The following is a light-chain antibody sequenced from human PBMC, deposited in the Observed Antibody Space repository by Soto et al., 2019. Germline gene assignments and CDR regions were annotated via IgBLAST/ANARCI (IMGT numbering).Light chain of an antibody. CDR3: QQGDSFPFT. J-gene: IGKJ4*01. CDR2: AAS. V-gene: IGKV1-12*01. Sequence: DIHMTQSPSSVSASVGDSVIITCRASQDISSWVAWYQQKPGKAPKLLISAASSLESGVPRRFSGSGSGTDCTLIISSLQPEDFPTYFCQQGDSFPFTFGGGTKVEIK. CDR1: QDISSW.